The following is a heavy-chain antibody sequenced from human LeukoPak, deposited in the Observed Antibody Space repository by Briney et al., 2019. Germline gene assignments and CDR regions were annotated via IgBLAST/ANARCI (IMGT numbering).Heavy chain of an antibody. CDR2: IYYSGST. J-gene: IGHJ4*02. Sequence: PSETLSLTCTVSGGSISSSSYYWGWIRQPPGKGLEWIGSIYYSGSTYYNPSLKSRVTISVDTSKNQFSLNLYSVTAADTAVYYCARLYYFDWLSADYWGQGTLVTVSS. CDR1: GGSISSSSYY. V-gene: IGHV4-39*01. D-gene: IGHD3-9*01. CDR3: ARLYYFDWLSADY.